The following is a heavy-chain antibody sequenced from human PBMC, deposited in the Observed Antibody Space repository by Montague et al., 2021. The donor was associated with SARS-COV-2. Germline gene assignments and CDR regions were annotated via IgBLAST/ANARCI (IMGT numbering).Heavy chain of an antibody. CDR1: GGSISSDY. V-gene: IGHV4-59*01. Sequence: SETLSLTCTVSGGSISSDYWSWIRQPPGKGLEWIGYIYYSGTTTYNPSLTSRVTLSVDTSKNQFSLKLISVTAADTAVYFCAREDRWNWFDAWGQGVLVTVSS. CDR2: IYYSGTT. CDR3: AREDRWNWFDA. J-gene: IGHJ5*02. D-gene: IGHD5-24*01.